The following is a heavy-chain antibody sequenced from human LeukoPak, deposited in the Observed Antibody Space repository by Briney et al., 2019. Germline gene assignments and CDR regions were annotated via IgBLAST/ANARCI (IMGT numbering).Heavy chain of an antibody. D-gene: IGHD3-22*01. V-gene: IGHV4-34*01. Sequence: PSETLSLTCAVYGGSFSGYYWSWIRQPPGKGLEWIGEINHSGSTNYNPSLKSRVTISVDTSKNQFSLKLSSVTAADTAVYYCARAKGTYYYDSSGYYHYYYYYGVDVWGQGTTVTVSS. J-gene: IGHJ6*02. CDR2: INHSGST. CDR3: ARAKGTYYYDSSGYYHYYYYYGVDV. CDR1: GGSFSGYY.